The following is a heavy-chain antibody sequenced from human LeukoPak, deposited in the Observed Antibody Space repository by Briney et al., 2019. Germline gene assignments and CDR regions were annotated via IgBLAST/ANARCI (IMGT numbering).Heavy chain of an antibody. CDR2: IYYSGRT. Sequence: SETLSLTCTIFGDSVSRSDSYWDWIRQPPGKGLEWIGTIYYSGRTYYSPSLKSRVTLSVDMSNNQFSLTLSSVTAADTAVYYCARVLVFYDSSGYSRRAAFDIWGQGTMVTVSS. V-gene: IGHV4-39*01. CDR3: ARVLVFYDSSGYSRRAAFDI. CDR1: GDSVSRSDSY. J-gene: IGHJ3*02. D-gene: IGHD3-22*01.